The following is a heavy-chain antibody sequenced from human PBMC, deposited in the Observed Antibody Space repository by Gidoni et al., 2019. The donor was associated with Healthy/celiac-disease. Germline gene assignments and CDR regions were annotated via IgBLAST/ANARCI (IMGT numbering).Heavy chain of an antibody. CDR2: INHSGST. Sequence: QVQLQQWGAGLLKPSETLSLTCAVYGGSFSGYYWSWIRQPPGKGLEWIGEINHSGSTNYNPSLKSRVTISVDTSKNQFSLKLSSVTAADTAVYYCARGGRIPGTLGYWGQGTLVTVSS. J-gene: IGHJ4*02. CDR1: GGSFSGYY. D-gene: IGHD1-7*01. CDR3: ARGGRIPGTLGY. V-gene: IGHV4-34*01.